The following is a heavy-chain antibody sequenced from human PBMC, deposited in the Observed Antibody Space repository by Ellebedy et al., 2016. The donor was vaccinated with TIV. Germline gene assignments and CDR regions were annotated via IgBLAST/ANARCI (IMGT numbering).Heavy chain of an antibody. V-gene: IGHV4-59*08. D-gene: IGHD6-19*01. CDR3: ARVPYSSGWYFDY. J-gene: IGHJ4*02. CDR1: GASTASYF. Sequence: MPSETLSLTCSVSGASTASYFWSWIPQPPGKGLQWIGYMYYSGSANYNPSLESRVTISIDTSKNQVSLNLSSVTAADTAVYYCARVPYSSGWYFDYWGQGTLVTVSS. CDR2: MYYSGSA.